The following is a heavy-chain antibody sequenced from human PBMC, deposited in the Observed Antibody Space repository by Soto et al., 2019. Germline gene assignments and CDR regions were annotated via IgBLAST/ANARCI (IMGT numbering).Heavy chain of an antibody. V-gene: IGHV6-1*01. CDR3: ARAGPVRANSSWSTANLYYYYGMDV. CDR2: TYYRSKWYN. J-gene: IGHJ6*02. Sequence: SQTLSLTCAISGDSVSSNSAAWNWIRQSPSRGLEWLGRTYYRSKWYNDYAVSVKSRITINPDTSKNQFSLQLKSVTPEDTAVYYCARAGPVRANSSWSTANLYYYYGMDVWGQGNKGTVS. D-gene: IGHD6-6*01. CDR1: GDSVSSNSAA.